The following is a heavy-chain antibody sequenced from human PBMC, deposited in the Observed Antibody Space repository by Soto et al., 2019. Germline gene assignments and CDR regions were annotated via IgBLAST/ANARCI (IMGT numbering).Heavy chain of an antibody. Sequence: QVQLQQWGAGLLKPSETLSLTCAVYGGSVSSSNNYYWRWIRQPPGKRLEWIGEMSHSGGTNSNPSLKSRVTISVDTSKNQFSLKMSSVTAADPALYYCARVERGTATTVVDAFDIWGPGTMVTVSS. V-gene: IGHV4-34*01. CDR3: ARVERGTATTVVDAFDI. D-gene: IGHD1-1*01. CDR1: GGSVSSSNNYY. J-gene: IGHJ3*02. CDR2: MSHSGGT.